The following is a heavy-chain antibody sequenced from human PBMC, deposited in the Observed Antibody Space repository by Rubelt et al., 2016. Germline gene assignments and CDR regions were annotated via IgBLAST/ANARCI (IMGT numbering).Heavy chain of an antibody. J-gene: IGHJ4*02. V-gene: IGHV1-18*01. D-gene: IGHD2-15*01. Sequence: QVQLVQSGAEVKKPGASVKVSCKASGYTFTSYGFSWVRQAPGQGLEWMGWINNKSGDTNYAQNLQGRVTLTKDKSTNTADMELGGLGSDDSAVYYCARLVGGSSPDYWGQGTLVTVSA. CDR2: INNKSGDT. CDR3: ARLVGGSSPDY. CDR1: GYTFTSYG.